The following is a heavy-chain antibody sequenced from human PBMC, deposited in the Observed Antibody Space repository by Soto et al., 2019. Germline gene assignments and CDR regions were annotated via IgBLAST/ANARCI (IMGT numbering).Heavy chain of an antibody. J-gene: IGHJ4*02. D-gene: IGHD3-3*02. CDR2: VYDSGST. CDR3: ARGHFEGYYCDY. CDR1: GGSINNPY. V-gene: IGHV4-59*11. Sequence: QVQLQESGPGLLKPSETLSLTCTVSGGSINNPYWNWIRQPPGKGLEWIGYVYDSGSTNYNPSLKSRVTISVDTSKNQFSLRLRSVTAADTATYYCARGHFEGYYCDYWGQGALVTVSS.